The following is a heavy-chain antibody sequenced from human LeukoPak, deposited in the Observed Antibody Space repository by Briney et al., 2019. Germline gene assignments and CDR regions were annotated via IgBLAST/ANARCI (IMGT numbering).Heavy chain of an antibody. Sequence: PSETLSLTCTVSGGSISSYYWSWIRQPPGKGLEWIGYIYYSGSTNYNPSLKSRVTISVDTSKNQFSLKLSSVTAADTAVYYCAREIGVLDWGGSHPWYYYHYMDVWGKGTTVTISS. D-gene: IGHD1-26*01. CDR3: AREIGVLDWGGSHPWYYYHYMDV. J-gene: IGHJ6*03. CDR1: GGSISSYY. CDR2: IYYSGST. V-gene: IGHV4-59*01.